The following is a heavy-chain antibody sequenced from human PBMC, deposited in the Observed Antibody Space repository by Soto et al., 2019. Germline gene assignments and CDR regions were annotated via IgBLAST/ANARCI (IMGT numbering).Heavy chain of an antibody. D-gene: IGHD3-16*01. CDR1: GYNYKLHW. J-gene: IGHJ6*02. CDR2: IYPGDSDT. Sequence: PGESRKISCRGSGYNYKLHWISWVRQKPGRGLEWMGIIYPGDSDTRYNPSFQGQVTISVDKSINTAYLQWDSLEASDTATYYCARHLRSYDFFQYYYGIDVWGQGSTVTVSS. CDR3: ARHLRSYDFFQYYYGIDV. V-gene: IGHV5-51*01.